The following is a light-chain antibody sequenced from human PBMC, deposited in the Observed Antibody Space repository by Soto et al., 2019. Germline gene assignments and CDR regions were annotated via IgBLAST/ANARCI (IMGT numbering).Light chain of an antibody. CDR3: SSYTSSTSLLI. J-gene: IGLJ1*01. CDR2: DAS. CDR1: YSDIGGYKH. Sequence: QSVLTQPASVSASPGQSITISCIGTYSDIGGYKHVSWYQQHPGKAPKPIIYDASSRPSGISNRFSASKSANTASLTISGLQADDEADYYCSSYTSSTSLLIFGAGTKVTVL. V-gene: IGLV2-14*03.